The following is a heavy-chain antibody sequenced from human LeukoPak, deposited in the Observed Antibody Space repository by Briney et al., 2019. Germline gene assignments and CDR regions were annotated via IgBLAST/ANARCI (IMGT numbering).Heavy chain of an antibody. Sequence: SETLSLTCSVSGGSLSSGGYYWSWIRQHPGKGLEWIGYIYYSGSTQYNPSLKSRLTMSVDTSKNQLSLKLRSVTAADTAVYYCARTSVQQDAFDIWGQGTMVTVSS. D-gene: IGHD1-1*01. CDR1: GGSLSSGGYY. J-gene: IGHJ3*02. CDR3: ARTSVQQDAFDI. CDR2: IYYSGST. V-gene: IGHV4-31*03.